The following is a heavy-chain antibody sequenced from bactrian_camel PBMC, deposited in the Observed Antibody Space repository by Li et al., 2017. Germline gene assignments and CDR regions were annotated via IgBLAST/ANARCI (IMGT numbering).Heavy chain of an antibody. CDR1: GLVYPFWS. D-gene: IGHD6*01. CDR3: AADVGSMSGNCQPNY. J-gene: IGHJ4*01. V-gene: IGHV3S63*01. CDR2: IDSRGTT. Sequence: HVQLVESGGGSVQAGGSLTLSCAASGLVYPFWSMAWFRQAPGKEREGVARIDSRGTTEYVDSVKGRFTISQDDAKNTVYLQMNNLKPEDTAMYYCAADVGSMSGNCQPNYWGQGTQVTVS.